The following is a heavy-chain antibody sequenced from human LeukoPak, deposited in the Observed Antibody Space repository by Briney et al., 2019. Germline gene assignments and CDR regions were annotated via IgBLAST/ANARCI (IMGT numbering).Heavy chain of an antibody. D-gene: IGHD3-10*01. CDR1: GFTFSSYA. Sequence: GGSLRLSCAASGFTFSSYAMNWVRQAPGRGLEWVSAISGSGGTTDYADSVKGRFTISRDSSKNTLFLQMNSLRAEDTAVYYCARECGSGSSSPFDYWGQGTLVTVSS. J-gene: IGHJ4*02. V-gene: IGHV3-23*01. CDR3: ARECGSGSSSPFDY. CDR2: ISGSGGTT.